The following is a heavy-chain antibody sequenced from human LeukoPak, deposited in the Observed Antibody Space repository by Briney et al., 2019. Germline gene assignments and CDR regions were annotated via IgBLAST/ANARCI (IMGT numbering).Heavy chain of an antibody. J-gene: IGHJ4*02. D-gene: IGHD4-17*01. CDR3: AHYGDYRFLYYFDY. Sequence: SGPTLVKPTQTLTXTCTFSGVSLSTSGVGVGWIRQPPGKALEWLALIYWNDNKLYSPSLKSRLTITKDTSNNQVVLTMTNMDPVDTATYYCAHYGDYRFLYYFDYWGQGTLVTVSP. CDR1: GVSLSTSGVG. CDR2: IYWNDNK. V-gene: IGHV2-5*01.